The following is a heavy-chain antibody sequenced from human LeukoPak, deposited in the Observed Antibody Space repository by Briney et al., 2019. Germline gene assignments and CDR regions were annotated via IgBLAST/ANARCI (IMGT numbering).Heavy chain of an antibody. Sequence: GGSLRLSYAASGFNFRDYTMHWVRQVPGKGLEWVAVISWDGGSTYYVDSVKGRFTTSRDNAKNSLYLQMNSLRAEDTAVYYCAELGITMIGGVWGKGTTVTISS. CDR1: GFNFRDYT. CDR3: AELGITMIGGV. J-gene: IGHJ6*04. CDR2: ISWDGGST. V-gene: IGHV3-43*01. D-gene: IGHD3-10*02.